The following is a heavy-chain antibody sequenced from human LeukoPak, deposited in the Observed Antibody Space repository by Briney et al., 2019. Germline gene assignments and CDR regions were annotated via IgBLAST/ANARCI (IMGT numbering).Heavy chain of an antibody. CDR1: GFSLSTSGVG. Sequence: SGPTLVKPTQTLTLTCTFSGFSLSTSGVGVGWIRQPPGKALEWLAYIYWDDDERYSPSLKSRLTITKDTSKNQVVLTVTNMDPVDTATYYCAPRKVETPMGPWGQGTLVTVSS. D-gene: IGHD5-18*01. V-gene: IGHV2-5*02. J-gene: IGHJ5*02. CDR3: APRKVETPMGP. CDR2: IYWDDDE.